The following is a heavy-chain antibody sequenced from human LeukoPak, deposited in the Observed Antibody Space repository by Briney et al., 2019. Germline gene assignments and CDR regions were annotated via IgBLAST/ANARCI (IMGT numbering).Heavy chain of an antibody. CDR3: ARDWGWFGELLFDAFDI. CDR2: INPSGGST. V-gene: IGHV1-46*01. Sequence: ASVTVSCKASGYTFTSYYMHWVRQAPGQGLEWMGLINPSGGSTSYAQKFQGRVTVTRDTSTSTVYMELSSLRSEDTAVYYCARDWGWFGELLFDAFDIWGQGTMVTVSS. J-gene: IGHJ3*02. CDR1: GYTFTSYY. D-gene: IGHD3-10*01.